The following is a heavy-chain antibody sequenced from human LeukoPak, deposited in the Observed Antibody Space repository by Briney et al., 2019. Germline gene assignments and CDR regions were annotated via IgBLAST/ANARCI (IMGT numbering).Heavy chain of an antibody. D-gene: IGHD3-10*01. CDR2: IHYSGSV. CDR3: ARGQWFRAF. J-gene: IGHJ4*02. V-gene: IGHV4-34*01. Sequence: SETLSLTCAVYGGSFSGYYWTWIRQPPGKGLEWIGEIHYSGSVTYNPSLETRVTISVDTSKNQFSLRINSVTAADTAVYYCARGQWFRAFWSRGTPVTDSS. CDR1: GGSFSGYY.